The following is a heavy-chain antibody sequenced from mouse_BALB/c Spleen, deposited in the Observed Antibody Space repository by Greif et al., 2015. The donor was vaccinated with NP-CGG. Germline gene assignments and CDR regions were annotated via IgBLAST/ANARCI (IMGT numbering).Heavy chain of an antibody. D-gene: IGHD2-4*01. CDR1: GYTFTTYP. CDR3: ARGTYDYDAAWFAY. V-gene: IGHV1-47*01. CDR2: FHPYNDDT. Sequence: QVQLQQSGAELVKPGASVKMSCKAFGYTFTTYPIEWMKQNHGKSLEWIGNFHPYNDDTKYNEKFKGKAKLTVEKSSSTVYLELSRLTSDDSAVYYCARGTYDYDAAWFAYWGRGTLVTVSA. J-gene: IGHJ3*01.